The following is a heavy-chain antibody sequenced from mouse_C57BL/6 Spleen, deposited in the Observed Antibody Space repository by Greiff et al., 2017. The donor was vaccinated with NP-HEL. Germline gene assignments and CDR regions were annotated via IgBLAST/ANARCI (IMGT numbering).Heavy chain of an antibody. CDR3: ARGYDYSDY. CDR2: INPGSGGT. J-gene: IGHJ2*01. D-gene: IGHD2-3*01. V-gene: IGHV1-54*01. Sequence: QVQLQQSGAELVRPGTSVKVSCKASGYAFTNYLIEWVKQRPGQGLEWIGVINPGSGGTNYNEKFKGKATLTADKSSSTAYMQLSSLTSEDSAVYFCARGYDYSDYWGQGTTLTVSS. CDR1: GYAFTNYL.